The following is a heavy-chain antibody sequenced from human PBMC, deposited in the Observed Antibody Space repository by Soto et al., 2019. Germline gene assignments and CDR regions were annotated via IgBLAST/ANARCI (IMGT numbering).Heavy chain of an antibody. V-gene: IGHV4-31*03. J-gene: IGHJ4*01. Sequence: QVQMQESGPGLMQPSQTLSRTCTVSGGSISRGGYDWSWIRLHPGTGLEWIGHISYSGSTYYNTSLKSRVTISVDTSRNQFSLIVNSVTAADTAVYYCARGVLHWGQGTLVTVSS. CDR3: ARGVLH. CDR1: GGSISRGGYD. CDR2: ISYSGST.